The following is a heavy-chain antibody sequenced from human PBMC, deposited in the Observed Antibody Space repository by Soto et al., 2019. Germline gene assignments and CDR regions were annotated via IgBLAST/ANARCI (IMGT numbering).Heavy chain of an antibody. J-gene: IGHJ6*02. CDR1: GASVSSPPHY. D-gene: IGHD1-20*01. Sequence: SETLSHAGTVSGASVSSPPHYWNWVRPTPGKGLEWIVFVYYSGITNYSPSLKSRVTISLDTSKDQFSLRLTSVTAADTAVYYCARTRDNNINYYYALDVWGQGTTVT. CDR2: VYYSGIT. V-gene: IGHV4-61*01. CDR3: ARTRDNNINYYYALDV.